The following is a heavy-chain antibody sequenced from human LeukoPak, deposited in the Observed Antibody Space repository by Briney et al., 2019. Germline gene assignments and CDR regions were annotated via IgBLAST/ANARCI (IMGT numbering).Heavy chain of an antibody. Sequence: ASVKVSCKASGYTFTGYYMHWVRQAPGQGLEWMGWINPNSGGTNYAQKFQGRVTMTRDTSNSTAYMELSRLRSDDTAVYYCARGCLSTSCYKRWFDPWGQGTLVTVSS. J-gene: IGHJ5*02. CDR1: GYTFTGYY. CDR3: ARGCLSTSCYKRWFDP. CDR2: INPNSGGT. D-gene: IGHD2-2*02. V-gene: IGHV1-2*02.